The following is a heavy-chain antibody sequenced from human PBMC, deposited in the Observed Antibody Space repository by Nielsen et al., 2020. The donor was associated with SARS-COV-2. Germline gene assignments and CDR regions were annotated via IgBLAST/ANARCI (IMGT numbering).Heavy chain of an antibody. CDR2: INHSGST. J-gene: IGHJ6*02. CDR3: ARGKIAARPYYYHGMDV. CDR1: GGSFSGYY. D-gene: IGHD6-6*01. Sequence: SETLSLTCAVYGGSFSGYYWNWIRQPPGKGLEWIGEINHSGSTNYNPPLKSRVTISVDTSKNQFSLKLSSVTAADTAVYYCARGKIAARPYYYHGMDVWGLGTTVTVSS. V-gene: IGHV4-34*01.